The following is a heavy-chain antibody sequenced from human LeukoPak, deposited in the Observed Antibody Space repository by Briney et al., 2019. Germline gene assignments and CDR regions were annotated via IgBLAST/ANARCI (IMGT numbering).Heavy chain of an antibody. CDR3: ASHLAGYSSGWYFDY. D-gene: IGHD6-19*01. CDR2: IYSGGST. V-gene: IGHV3-53*05. Sequence: PGGSLRLSCAASGFTVSSNYMSWVRQAPGKGLEWVSVIYSGGSTYYADSVKGRFTISRDNSKNTLYLQMNSLRAEDTAVYYCASHLAGYSSGWYFDYWGQGTLVTVSS. CDR1: GFTVSSNY. J-gene: IGHJ4*02.